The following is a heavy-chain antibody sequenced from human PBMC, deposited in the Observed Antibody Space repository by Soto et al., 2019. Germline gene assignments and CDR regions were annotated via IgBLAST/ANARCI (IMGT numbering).Heavy chain of an antibody. CDR1: DFTFGRFA. CDR2: ITYDGYIE. J-gene: IGHJ5*02. V-gene: IGHV3-30-3*01. Sequence: GGSLRLSCAISDFTFGRFAMHWVRQAPGKGLEWVADITYDGYIEDYAESVKGRFTISRDNSKNAVFLQMNRLRPEDTAVYFCARERSNNWFDPWGQGTLVTVSS. D-gene: IGHD4-17*01. CDR3: ARERSNNWFDP.